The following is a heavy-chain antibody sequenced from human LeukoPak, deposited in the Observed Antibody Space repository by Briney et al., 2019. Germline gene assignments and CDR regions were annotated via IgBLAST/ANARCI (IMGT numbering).Heavy chain of an antibody. CDR1: GFTFSGYA. CDR3: ARGCGGDCYSADY. V-gene: IGHV3-23*01. J-gene: IGHJ4*02. CDR2: ISGSGGST. Sequence: GGSLRLSCAASGFTFSGYAMSWVRQAPGKGLEWVSAISGSGGSTYYADSVKGRFTTSRDNSKNTLYLQVNSLRAEDTAVYYCARGCGGDCYSADYWGQGTLVTVSS. D-gene: IGHD2-21*01.